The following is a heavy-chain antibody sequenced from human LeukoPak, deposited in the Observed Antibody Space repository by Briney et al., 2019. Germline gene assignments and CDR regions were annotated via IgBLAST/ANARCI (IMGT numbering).Heavy chain of an antibody. CDR1: DGSINAYY. Sequence: PSETLSLTCNVSDGSINAYYWTWIRQPPGKGLEWIGYIFYDGNTNYNPSLKSRITFSIGASRNYFSLKMTSVTAADTAVYYCARGAALATHRYFDYWGQGILVTVSS. D-gene: IGHD5-24*01. J-gene: IGHJ4*02. V-gene: IGHV4-59*12. CDR3: ARGAALATHRYFDY. CDR2: IFYDGNT.